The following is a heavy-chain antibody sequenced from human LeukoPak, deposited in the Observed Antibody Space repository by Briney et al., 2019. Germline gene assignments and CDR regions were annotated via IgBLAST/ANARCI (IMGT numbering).Heavy chain of an antibody. V-gene: IGHV3-66*01. Sequence: VGSLPLSCAASEFTVSSNYMNWVRQAPGKGLEWVSFIYSGGSTYYADSVRGRFTISRDSSKNTLYLQMNSLRAEDTAVYFCATFTPFRAFDFWGQGPLVTVSS. CDR1: EFTVSSNY. CDR2: IYSGGST. D-gene: IGHD3-10*01. J-gene: IGHJ4*02. CDR3: ATFTPFRAFDF.